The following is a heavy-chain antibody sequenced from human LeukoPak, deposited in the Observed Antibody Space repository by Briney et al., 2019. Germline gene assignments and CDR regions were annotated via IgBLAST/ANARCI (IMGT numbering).Heavy chain of an antibody. V-gene: IGHV4-34*01. CDR2: INHSGST. Sequence: SETLSLTCAVYGGSFSGYYWSWIRQPPGKGLEWIGEINHSGSTNYNPSLKSRVTISVDTSKNQFSLKLSSVTAADTAVYYCARGPRTVTTARQRASFDYWGQGTLVTVSS. CDR1: GGSFSGYY. D-gene: IGHD4-11*01. J-gene: IGHJ4*02. CDR3: ARGPRTVTTARQRASFDY.